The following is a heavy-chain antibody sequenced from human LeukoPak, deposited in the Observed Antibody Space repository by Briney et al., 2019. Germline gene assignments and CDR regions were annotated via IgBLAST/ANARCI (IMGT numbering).Heavy chain of an antibody. CDR3: AKSVGEPFYFDY. CDR1: GFTFDYYV. J-gene: IGHJ4*02. V-gene: IGHV3-9*01. Sequence: SLRLPCAASGFTFDYYVMHWVPQAPGKGRVGVSGLSWNSGSIGYADSVKGRFTTSRDNAKNSLYLQMNSLRAEDTALYYCAKSVGEPFYFDYWGQGTLVTVSS. D-gene: IGHD3-10*01. CDR2: LSWNSGSI.